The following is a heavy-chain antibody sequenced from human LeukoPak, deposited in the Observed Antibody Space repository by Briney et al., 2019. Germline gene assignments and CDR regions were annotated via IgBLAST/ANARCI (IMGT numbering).Heavy chain of an antibody. CDR2: IYYSGST. CDR1: GGSISSSSYY. CDR3: AGRPYCSSTSCYTSNWFDP. Sequence: SETLSLTCTVSGGSISSSSYYWGWIRQPPGKGLEWIGSIYYSGSTYYNPSLKSRVTISVDTSKNQFSLKLSSVTAADTAVYYCAGRPYCSSTSCYTSNWFDPWGQGTLVTVSS. V-gene: IGHV4-39*07. D-gene: IGHD2-2*02. J-gene: IGHJ5*02.